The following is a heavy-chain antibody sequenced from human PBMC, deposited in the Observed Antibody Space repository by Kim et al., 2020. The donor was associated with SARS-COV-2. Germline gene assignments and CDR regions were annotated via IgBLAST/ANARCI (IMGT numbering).Heavy chain of an antibody. CDR2: IWYDGSNK. J-gene: IGHJ6*02. D-gene: IGHD3-9*01. Sequence: GGSLRLSCAASGFTFSSYGMHWVRQAPGKGLEWVAVIWYDGSNKYYADSVKGRFTISRDNSKNTLYLQMNSLRAEDTAVYYCARGDDILTGYAGYYYYYGMDVWGQGTTVTVSS. CDR3: ARGDDILTGYAGYYYYYGMDV. CDR1: GFTFSSYG. V-gene: IGHV3-33*01.